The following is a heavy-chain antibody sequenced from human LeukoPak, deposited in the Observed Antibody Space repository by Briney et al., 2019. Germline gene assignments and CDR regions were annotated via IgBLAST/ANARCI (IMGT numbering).Heavy chain of an antibody. D-gene: IGHD3/OR15-3a*01. J-gene: IGHJ4*02. CDR1: GGSISSSSYY. CDR2: IYYSGST. V-gene: IGHV4-39*07. CDR3: ARTTRLRGLDRFDY. Sequence: SETLSLTCTVSGGSISSSSYYWGWIRQPPGKGLEWIGSIYYSGSTYYNPSLKSRVTMSVDTSKNQFSLKLTSVTAADTAVYYCARTTRLRGLDRFDYWGQGSLVTVSS.